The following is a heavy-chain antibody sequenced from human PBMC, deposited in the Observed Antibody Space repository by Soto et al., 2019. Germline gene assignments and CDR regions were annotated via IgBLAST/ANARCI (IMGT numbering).Heavy chain of an antibody. CDR3: ARGHPTVRNYYYYYMDV. Sequence: QVQLVESGGGVVQPGRSLRLSCAASGFTFSSYGMHWVRQAPGKGLEWVAVIWYDGSNKYYADSVKGRFTISRDNSKNTLYLQMNSLSAEDTAVYYCARGHPTVRNYYYYYMDVWGKGTTVTVSS. D-gene: IGHD4-17*01. CDR2: IWYDGSNK. J-gene: IGHJ6*03. V-gene: IGHV3-33*01. CDR1: GFTFSSYG.